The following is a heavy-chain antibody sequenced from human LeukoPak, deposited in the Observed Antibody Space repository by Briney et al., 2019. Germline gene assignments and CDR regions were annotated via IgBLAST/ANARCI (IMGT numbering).Heavy chain of an antibody. CDR1: GGTFSSYA. J-gene: IGHJ4*02. CDR2: IIPIFGTA. Sequence: ASVKVSCKASGGTFSSYAISWVRQAPGQGLEWMGGIIPIFGTANYAQKFQGRVTITADKSTSTAYMELSSLRSEDTAVYYCASPLDIVATGRFDYWGQGTLVTVSS. D-gene: IGHD5-12*01. CDR3: ASPLDIVATGRFDY. V-gene: IGHV1-69*06.